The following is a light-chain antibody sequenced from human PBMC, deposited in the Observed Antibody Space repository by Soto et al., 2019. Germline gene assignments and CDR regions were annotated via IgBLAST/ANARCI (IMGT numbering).Light chain of an antibody. CDR2: AAS. CDR1: QGINNY. CDR3: QQYNSYPLT. V-gene: IGKV1-27*01. Sequence: DIQMTQSPSSLSASVGDTVTITCRASQGINNYLAWFQQRPGKVPKLLIYAASTLQSGVPSRFRGSRSGTDFTLTISSLQPEDVATYYCQQYNSYPLTFGGGTKVEFK. J-gene: IGKJ4*01.